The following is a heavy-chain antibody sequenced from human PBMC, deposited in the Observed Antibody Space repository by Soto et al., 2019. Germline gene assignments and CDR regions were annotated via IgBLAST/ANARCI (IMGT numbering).Heavy chain of an antibody. CDR3: ARDGNYDSSGYYGDAFDI. CDR2: ISAYNGNT. J-gene: IGHJ3*02. Sequence: ASVKVSWKASGYTFTSYGISWVRQAPGQGLDWMGWISAYNGNTNYARKLQGRVTMTTDTSTSTAYMEMRSLRSDDTAVYYCARDGNYDSSGYYGDAFDIWGQGTMVTVSS. D-gene: IGHD3-22*01. CDR1: GYTFTSYG. V-gene: IGHV1-18*04.